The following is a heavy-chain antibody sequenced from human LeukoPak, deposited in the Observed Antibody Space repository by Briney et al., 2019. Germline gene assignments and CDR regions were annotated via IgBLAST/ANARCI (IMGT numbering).Heavy chain of an antibody. CDR2: IYYSGST. J-gene: IGHJ4*02. Sequence: SETLSLTCTVSGGSISSYYWSWIRQPPGKGLEWIGYIYYSGSTNYNPSLKSRVTISVDTSKNQFSLKLSTVTAADTAVYYYARVSCGGDCSFDYWGQGTLVTVSS. CDR1: GGSISSYY. CDR3: ARVSCGGDCSFDY. D-gene: IGHD2-21*02. V-gene: IGHV4-59*01.